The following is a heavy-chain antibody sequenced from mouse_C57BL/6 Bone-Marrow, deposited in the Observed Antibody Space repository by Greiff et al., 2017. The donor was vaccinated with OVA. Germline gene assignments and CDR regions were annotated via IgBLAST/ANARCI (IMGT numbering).Heavy chain of an antibody. CDR1: GFSLTSYG. V-gene: IGHV2-2*01. Sequence: QVQLKESGPGLVQPSQSLSITCTVSGFSLTSYGVHWVRQSPGKGLEWLGVIWSGGSTDYNAAFISRLSISKDNSKSQVFFKMNSLQADDTAIYYCARNSDEGAYWGQGTLVTVSA. J-gene: IGHJ3*01. D-gene: IGHD2-3*01. CDR3: ARNSDEGAY. CDR2: IWSGGST.